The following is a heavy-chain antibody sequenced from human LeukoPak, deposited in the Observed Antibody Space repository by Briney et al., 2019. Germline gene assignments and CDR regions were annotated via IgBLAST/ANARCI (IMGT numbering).Heavy chain of an antibody. CDR3: AKVHYYDSSGDYYFDY. CDR2: ISKSGSPT. D-gene: IGHD3-22*01. Sequence: GGSLRLSCAASGFTFSNYEMNWVRQAPGKGLEWLAYISKSGSPTYYADSVKGRFTISRDNSKNTLYLQMNSLRAEDTAVYYCAKVHYYDSSGDYYFDYWGQGTLVTVSS. CDR1: GFTFSNYE. J-gene: IGHJ4*02. V-gene: IGHV3-48*03.